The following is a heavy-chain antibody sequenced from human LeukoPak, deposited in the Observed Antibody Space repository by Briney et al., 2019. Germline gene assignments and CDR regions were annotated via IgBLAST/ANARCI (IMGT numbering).Heavy chain of an antibody. CDR1: GYTFTGYY. Sequence: EASVKVSCKASGYTFTGYYMHWVRQAPGQGLEWMGWINPNSGGTNYAQKFQGRVTMTRDTSISTAYMELSRLRSDDTAVYYCARDVGSGSYFRVVGHWFDPWGQGTLVTVSS. V-gene: IGHV1-2*02. D-gene: IGHD1-26*01. CDR2: INPNSGGT. J-gene: IGHJ5*02. CDR3: ARDVGSGSYFRVVGHWFDP.